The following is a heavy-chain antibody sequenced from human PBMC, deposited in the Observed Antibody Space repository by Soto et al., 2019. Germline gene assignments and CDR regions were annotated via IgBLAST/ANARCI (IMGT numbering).Heavy chain of an antibody. V-gene: IGHV3-23*01. CDR3: AKDRKETNGWTVFDY. CDR1: GFTFSSYV. CDR2: ISGSDSSA. D-gene: IGHD6-19*01. J-gene: IGHJ4*02. Sequence: PGGSLRLSCAASGFTFSSYVMAWVRQAPGKGLEWVSGISGSDSSAYYADSVKGRFTISRDNSKNTLYLQMNSLRAEDTAVYYCAKDRKETNGWTVFDYWGQGTLVTVSS.